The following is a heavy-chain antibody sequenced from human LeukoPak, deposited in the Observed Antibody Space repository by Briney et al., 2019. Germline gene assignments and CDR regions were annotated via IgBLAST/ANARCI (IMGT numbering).Heavy chain of an antibody. D-gene: IGHD5-12*01. CDR3: AILDIVATIRDDAFDI. J-gene: IGHJ3*02. V-gene: IGHV4-39*01. CDR1: GGSISSSSYW. Sequence: SETLSLTCTVSGGSISSSSYWWGWIRQPPGKGLEWIGSIYYSGSTYYNPSLKRRVTISVDTSKNQFSLKLSSLTAADTAVYYCAILDIVATIRDDAFDIWGQGTMVTVSS. CDR2: IYYSGST.